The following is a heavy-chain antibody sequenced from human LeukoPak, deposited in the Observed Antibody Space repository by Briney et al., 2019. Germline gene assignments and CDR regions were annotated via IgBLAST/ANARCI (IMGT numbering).Heavy chain of an antibody. CDR3: AKVSVAGLMRYYFDY. D-gene: IGHD6-19*01. Sequence: GGSLRLSCAASGFTFSSYRMHWVRQAPGKGLVWVSRINSDGRSTSYADSVKGRFTISRDNSEDTLYLQMNSLRAEDTAVYYCAKVSVAGLMRYYFDYWGQGTLVTVSS. V-gene: IGHV3-74*01. J-gene: IGHJ4*02. CDR1: GFTFSSYR. CDR2: INSDGRST.